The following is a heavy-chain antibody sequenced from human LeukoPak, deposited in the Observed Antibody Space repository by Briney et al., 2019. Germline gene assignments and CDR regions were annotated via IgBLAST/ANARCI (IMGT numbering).Heavy chain of an antibody. Sequence: GESLKICCKGAGYSFTIYWIAWGRQMPGKGLEWMGIIDADDSETRSSPAFQGQVTITAAKSISTAYPQWSSLKAPDNAMYYCARQRRSSGWPNDYWGQGTLVTVSS. V-gene: IGHV5-51*01. CDR3: ARQRRSSGWPNDY. D-gene: IGHD6-19*01. CDR2: IDADDSET. CDR1: GYSFTIYW. J-gene: IGHJ4*02.